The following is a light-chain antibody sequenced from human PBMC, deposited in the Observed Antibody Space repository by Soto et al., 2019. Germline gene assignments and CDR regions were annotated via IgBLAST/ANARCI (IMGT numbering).Light chain of an antibody. V-gene: IGLV1-44*01. CDR2: SNN. Sequence: QSVLTQPPSASGTPGQGVTISCSGSTSNIGSNTVNWYQQLPGTAPKLLIYSNNQRPSGVPDRFSGSKSGTSASLAISGLQSEDEAEYYCAAWDDSLNGYYVFGAGTKLTVL. CDR1: TSNIGSNT. CDR3: AAWDDSLNGYYV. J-gene: IGLJ1*01.